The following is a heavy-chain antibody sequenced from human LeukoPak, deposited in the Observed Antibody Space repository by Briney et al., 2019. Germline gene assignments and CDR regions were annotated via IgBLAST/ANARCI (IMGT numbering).Heavy chain of an antibody. V-gene: IGHV3-48*01. CDR2: ISSSSSTI. Sequence: GGSLRLSCAASGFTFSSYEMNWVRQAPGKGLEWVSYISSSSSTIYYADSVKGRFTISRDNAKNSLYLQMNSLRAEDTAVYYCARESYSGSYLFGYWGQGTLVTVSS. J-gene: IGHJ4*02. CDR3: ARESYSGSYLFGY. CDR1: GFTFSSYE. D-gene: IGHD1-26*01.